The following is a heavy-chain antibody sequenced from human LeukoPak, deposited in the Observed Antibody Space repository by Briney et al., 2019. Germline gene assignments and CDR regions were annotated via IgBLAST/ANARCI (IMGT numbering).Heavy chain of an antibody. V-gene: IGHV3-23*01. CDR1: GFTFSSYA. D-gene: IGHD3-22*01. CDR3: AKDRTYYYDSSGYFGY. Sequence: PGGSLRLSCAASGFTFSSYAMSWVRQAPGKGLEWVSAISGSGGSTYYADSVKGRFTISRDNSKNTLYLQMSSLRAEDTAVYYCAKDRTYYYDSSGYFGYWGQGTLVTVSS. CDR2: ISGSGGST. J-gene: IGHJ4*02.